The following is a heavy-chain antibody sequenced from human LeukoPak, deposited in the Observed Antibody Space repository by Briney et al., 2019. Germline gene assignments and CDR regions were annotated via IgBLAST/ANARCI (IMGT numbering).Heavy chain of an antibody. V-gene: IGHV4-61*02. Sequence: SETLSLTCTVSGGSISSGTYYWSWIQQPAGKGLEWIGRIYTSGSTNYNPSLKSRVTISVDTSKNQFSLKLSSVTAADTAVYYCARVSVAGLDYWGQGTLVTVSS. J-gene: IGHJ4*02. D-gene: IGHD6-19*01. CDR1: GGSISSGTYY. CDR3: ARVSVAGLDY. CDR2: IYTSGST.